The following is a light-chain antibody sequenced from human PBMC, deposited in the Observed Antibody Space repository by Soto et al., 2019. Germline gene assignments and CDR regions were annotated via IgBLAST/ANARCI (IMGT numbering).Light chain of an antibody. V-gene: IGKV3-20*01. Sequence: EIVLTQSPATLSLSPGERTTLSCRASQSVSSSYLAWYQQKPGQAPTLLIYGASSRATGIPDRFRGSGSGTDFSLTISRLEPEDLAVYYCQQYGSSPPTFGRGTKV. CDR3: QQYGSSPPT. CDR1: QSVSSSY. CDR2: GAS. J-gene: IGKJ1*01.